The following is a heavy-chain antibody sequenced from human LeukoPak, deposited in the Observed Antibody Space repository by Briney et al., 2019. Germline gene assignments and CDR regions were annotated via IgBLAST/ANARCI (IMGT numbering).Heavy chain of an antibody. D-gene: IGHD2-2*01. CDR1: GGSFSGYY. CDR3: ARAKGYCSSTSCYGGLDY. Sequence: SETLSLTCAVYGGSFSGYYWSWIRQPPGKGQEWIGEINHSGSTNYNPSLKSRVTISVDTSKNQFSLKLSSVTAADTAVYYCARAKGYCSSTSCYGGLDYWGQGTLVTVSS. CDR2: INHSGST. J-gene: IGHJ4*02. V-gene: IGHV4-34*01.